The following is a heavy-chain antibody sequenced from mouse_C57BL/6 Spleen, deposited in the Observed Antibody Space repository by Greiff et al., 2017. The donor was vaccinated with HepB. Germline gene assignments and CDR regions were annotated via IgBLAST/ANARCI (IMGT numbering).Heavy chain of an antibody. D-gene: IGHD1-1*02. CDR3: AKGLLGGYYFDY. CDR1: GFTFSDYG. Sequence: EVKLMESGGGLVKPGGSLKLSCAASGFTFSDYGMHWVRQAPEKGLEWVAYISSGSSTIYYADTVKGRFTISRDNAKNTLFLQMTSLRSEYTAMYYCAKGLLGGYYFDYWGQGTTLTVSS. J-gene: IGHJ2*01. CDR2: ISSGSSTI. V-gene: IGHV5-17*01.